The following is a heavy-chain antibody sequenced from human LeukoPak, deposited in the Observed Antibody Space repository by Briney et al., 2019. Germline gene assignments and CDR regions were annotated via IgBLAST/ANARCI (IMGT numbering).Heavy chain of an antibody. CDR3: ATVVDYYGSGSSNWFDP. J-gene: IGHJ5*02. CDR1: GYTLTELS. V-gene: IGHV1-24*01. CDR2: FDPEDGET. Sequence: ASVKVSCKVSGYTLTELSMHWVRQAPGKGLERMGGFDPEDGETIYAQKFQGRVTMTEDTSTDTAYMELSSLRSEDTAVYYCATVVDYYGSGSSNWFDPWGQGTLVTVSS. D-gene: IGHD3-10*01.